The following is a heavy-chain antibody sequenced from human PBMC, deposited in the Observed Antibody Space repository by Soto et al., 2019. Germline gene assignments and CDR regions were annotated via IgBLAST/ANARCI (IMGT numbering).Heavy chain of an antibody. CDR3: AQVRADDSSTSCFDS. CDR2: ISGSGGST. CDR1: GFTFSSYA. J-gene: IGHJ4*02. Sequence: GGSLRLSCAASGFTFSSYAMSWVRQAPGKGLEWVSAISGSGGSTYYADSVKGRFTISRDNSKNTLYLQMNSLRAEDTAVYYCAQVRADDSSTSCFDSWGQGPLVTVSP. D-gene: IGHD2-2*01. V-gene: IGHV3-23*01.